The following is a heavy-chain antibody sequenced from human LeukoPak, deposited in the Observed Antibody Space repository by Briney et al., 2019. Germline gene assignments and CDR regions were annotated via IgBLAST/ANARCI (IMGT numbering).Heavy chain of an antibody. CDR2: ISYDGSNK. D-gene: IGHD6-13*01. Sequence: GGSLRLSCAASGFTFSSYGMHWVRQAPGKGLEWVAVISYDGSNKYYADPVKGRFTISRDNSKNTLYLQMNSLRAEDTAVYYCAKSSSWYFDYWGQGTLVTVSS. V-gene: IGHV3-30*18. CDR3: AKSSSWYFDY. J-gene: IGHJ4*02. CDR1: GFTFSSYG.